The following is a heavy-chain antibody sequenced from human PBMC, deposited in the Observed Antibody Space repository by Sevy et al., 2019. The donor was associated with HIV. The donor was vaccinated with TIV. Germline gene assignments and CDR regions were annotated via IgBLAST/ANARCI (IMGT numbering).Heavy chain of an antibody. CDR1: GFTFSIYA. Sequence: GGSLRLSCAASGFTFSIYAMSWVRQAPGKGLEWVSSISRSGGSTHYAYSVKGRLTISGDNSKSTLFLQMNSLRAEDTAVYYCAKVDVVVTVADYGLDVWGQGTTVTVSS. V-gene: IGHV3-23*01. CDR3: AKVDVVVTVADYGLDV. J-gene: IGHJ6*02. CDR2: ISRSGGST. D-gene: IGHD2-2*01.